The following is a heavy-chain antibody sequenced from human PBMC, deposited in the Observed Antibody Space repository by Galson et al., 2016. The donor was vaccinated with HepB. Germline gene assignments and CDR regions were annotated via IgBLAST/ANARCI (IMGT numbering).Heavy chain of an antibody. D-gene: IGHD3-10*01. J-gene: IGHJ3*02. V-gene: IGHV4-31*03. CDR3: ARDWDYYGSGGYYGNTFDT. CDR1: AGSISSGGYY. Sequence: TLSLTCTVSAGSISSGGYYWTWIRQLPGEGLQWIGYIDNSGNTHYSPSLKSRVTISRDTSKNQFSLKLSSLTAADTAVYYCARDWDYYGSGGYYGNTFDTWGQGTMVTVSS. CDR2: IDNSGNT.